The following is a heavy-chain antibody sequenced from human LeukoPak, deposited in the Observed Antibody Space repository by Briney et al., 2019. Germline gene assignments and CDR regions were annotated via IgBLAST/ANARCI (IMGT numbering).Heavy chain of an antibody. V-gene: IGHV3-23*01. D-gene: IGHD3-10*01. CDR2: ISGSGGST. CDR3: AKLGKTENHYGSGRFSYYYYMDV. J-gene: IGHJ6*03. CDR1: GFTFSSYG. Sequence: GGSLRLSCAVSGFTFSSYGMSWVRQAPGKGLEWVSGISGSGGSTHYADSVKGRFTISRDNSKNTLYLQMNSLRAEDTAVYYCAKLGKTENHYGSGRFSYYYYMDVWGKGTTVTISS.